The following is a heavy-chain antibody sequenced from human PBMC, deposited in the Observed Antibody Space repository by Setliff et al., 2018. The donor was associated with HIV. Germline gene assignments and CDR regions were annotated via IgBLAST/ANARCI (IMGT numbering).Heavy chain of an antibody. CDR3: VRGGQYYRSTFYYYYMDV. CDR2: ITPISGTA. CDR1: GGTFSSYG. Sequence: SVKVSCKASGGTFSSYGISWVRQAPGQGLEWMGGITPISGTANYAQKFQGRVTIAADEFTSTAYMELSSLRSEDTAVYYCVRGGQYYRSTFYYYYMDVWGKGTTGTVS. D-gene: IGHD3-16*02. J-gene: IGHJ6*03. V-gene: IGHV1-69*13.